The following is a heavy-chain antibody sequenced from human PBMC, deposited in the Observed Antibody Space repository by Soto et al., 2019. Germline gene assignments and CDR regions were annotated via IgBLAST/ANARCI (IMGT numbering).Heavy chain of an antibody. CDR1: GFTFSSYA. J-gene: IGHJ4*02. CDR2: ISGSGGST. D-gene: IGHD3-16*02. Sequence: VQLLESGGGLVQPGGSLRLSCAASGFTFSSYAMSWVRQAPGKGLEWVSAISGSGGSTYYADTVKGRFTISRDNSKNTLYLQMNSLRAEDTAVYYCAKDKQFGGVIVAYFDYWGQGTLVTVSS. V-gene: IGHV3-23*01. CDR3: AKDKQFGGVIVAYFDY.